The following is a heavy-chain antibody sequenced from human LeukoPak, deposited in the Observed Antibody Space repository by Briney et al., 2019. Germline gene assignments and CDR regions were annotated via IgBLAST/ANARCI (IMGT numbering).Heavy chain of an antibody. CDR1: GFTFSSYW. V-gene: IGHV3-7*01. CDR2: IKQDGSEK. CDR3: SGGPRIKYYYYYYMDV. Sequence: PGGSLRLSCAASGFTFSSYWMSWVRQAPGKGLEWVANIKQDGSEKYYVDSVKGRFTISRDNAKNSLYLQMNSLRAEDTAVYYYSGGPRIKYYYYYYMDVWGKGTTVTVSS. J-gene: IGHJ6*03. D-gene: IGHD1-14*01.